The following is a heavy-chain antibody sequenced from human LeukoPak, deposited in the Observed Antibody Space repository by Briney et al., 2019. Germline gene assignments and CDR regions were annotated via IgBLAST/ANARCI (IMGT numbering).Heavy chain of an antibody. V-gene: IGHV3-30*03. CDR2: ISYDGSNE. J-gene: IGHJ6*02. D-gene: IGHD2-2*01. CDR1: GFTFSSYG. Sequence: GGSLRLSCAASGFTFSSYGMHWVRQAPGKGLEWVALISYDGSNEYYADSVRGRFTISRDNSKFTLYMQMNSLRAEDTAVYYCARVRAGYCTSTSCYTGMDVWGQGTTVTVSS. CDR3: ARVRAGYCTSTSCYTGMDV.